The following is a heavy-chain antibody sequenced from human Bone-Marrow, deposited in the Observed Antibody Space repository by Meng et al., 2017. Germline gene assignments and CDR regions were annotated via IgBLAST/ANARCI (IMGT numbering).Heavy chain of an antibody. CDR2: IKQDGSEK. CDR3: ARDSAYYDFWSGYYPTQANAFDI. J-gene: IGHJ3*02. Sequence: GESLKISCAASGFTFSIRWMTWVRQAPGKGLEWVASIKQDGSEKHYVDSVKGRFTISRDNAKNSLYLQMNSLRAEDTAVYYCARDSAYYDFWSGYYPTQANAFDIWGQGTMVTVSS. D-gene: IGHD3-3*01. V-gene: IGHV3-7*01. CDR1: GFTFSIRW.